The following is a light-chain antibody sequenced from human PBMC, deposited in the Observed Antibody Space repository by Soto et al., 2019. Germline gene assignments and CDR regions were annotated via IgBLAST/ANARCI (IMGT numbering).Light chain of an antibody. CDR1: QNVRTF. V-gene: IGKV3-11*01. J-gene: IGKJ1*01. CDR3: QQHSHWPPWT. Sequence: EVVLTQSPATLSLSPGERATLSCRASQNVRTFLDWYQQKPGHAPRLLIYGASNRATGIPARFSGSGSGTDFTLTISSLEPEDFAVYYCQQHSHWPPWTFGQGTRVEIQ. CDR2: GAS.